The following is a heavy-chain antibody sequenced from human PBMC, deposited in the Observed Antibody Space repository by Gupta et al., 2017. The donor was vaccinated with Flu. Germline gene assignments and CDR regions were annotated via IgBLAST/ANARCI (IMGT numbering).Heavy chain of an antibody. D-gene: IGHD2-21*01. V-gene: IGHV4-39*01. CDR3: VRHPHFYCARSSCYPHFDP. J-gene: IGHJ5*02. CDR2: IAYSGIT. Sequence: QLQIQESGPGLVKPSETLPLTCTVPGGPVGSGDFSWGWVRQPPGKGLEWIASIAYSGITYYSASLKSRLTISIDTPKNQFSLKMISVTAADTAMYYCVRHPHFYCARSSCYPHFDPWGQGTLVTVSS. CDR1: GGPVGSGDFS.